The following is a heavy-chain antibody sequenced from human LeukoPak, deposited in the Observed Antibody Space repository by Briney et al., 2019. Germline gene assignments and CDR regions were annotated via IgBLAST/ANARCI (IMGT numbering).Heavy chain of an antibody. V-gene: IGHV3-7*01. Sequence: GGSLRLSCAASGFTFSNYGMHWVRQAPGKGLEWVANIKQDGSEKYYVDSVKGRFTISRDNAKNSLYLQMNSLRAEDTAVYYCARGDSSGYDYFDYWGQGTLVTVSS. CDR1: GFTFSNYG. J-gene: IGHJ4*02. D-gene: IGHD5-12*01. CDR3: ARGDSSGYDYFDY. CDR2: IKQDGSEK.